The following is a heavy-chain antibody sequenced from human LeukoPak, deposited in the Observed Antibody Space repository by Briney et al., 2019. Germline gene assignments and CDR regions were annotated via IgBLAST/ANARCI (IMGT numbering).Heavy chain of an antibody. J-gene: IGHJ5*02. CDR3: ARESGYYGSGFDP. CDR1: GFTFSSYW. Sequence: TGGSLRLSCAASGFTFSSYWMHWVRQAPGKGLVWVSRIKSDGSSTNYADSVKGRFNISRDNAKNTLYLQMNNLRAEDTAVYYCARESGYYGSGFDPWGQGTLVTVSS. D-gene: IGHD3-10*01. CDR2: IKSDGSST. V-gene: IGHV3-74*01.